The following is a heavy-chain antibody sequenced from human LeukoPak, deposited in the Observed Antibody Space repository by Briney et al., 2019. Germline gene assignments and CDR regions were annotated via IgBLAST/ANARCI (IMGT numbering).Heavy chain of an antibody. CDR1: GGSFSGYY. J-gene: IGHJ4*02. V-gene: IGHV4-34*01. D-gene: IGHD3-10*01. CDR2: INHSGST. Sequence: SETLSLTCAVYGGSFSGYYWSWIRQPPGKGLEWIGEINHSGSTNYNPSLKSRVTISVDTSKNQFSLKLSSVTAADTAVYYCARSYYGSGIPGYWGQGTLVTVSS. CDR3: ARSYYGSGIPGY.